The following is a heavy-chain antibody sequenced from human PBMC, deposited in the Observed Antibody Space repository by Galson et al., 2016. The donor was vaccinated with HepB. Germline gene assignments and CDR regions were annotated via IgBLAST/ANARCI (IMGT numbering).Heavy chain of an antibody. Sequence: SLRLSCAASGFSFTDYRMHWVRQAPGKGLVWVSRIDVDGSTTTYADSVKGRFTISSDNAKNTLYLQMSSLRAEDTAVYFCAREGIFYNSGSRRFYIMDVWGRGTTVTVSS. J-gene: IGHJ6*02. D-gene: IGHD3-10*01. CDR1: GFSFTDYR. V-gene: IGHV3-74*03. CDR3: AREGIFYNSGSRRFYIMDV. CDR2: IDVDGSTT.